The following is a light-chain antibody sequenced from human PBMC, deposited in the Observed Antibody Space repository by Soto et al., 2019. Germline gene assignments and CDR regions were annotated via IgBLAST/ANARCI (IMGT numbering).Light chain of an antibody. CDR3: AAWDDSLDGHVV. Sequence: QSVLTQPPSASGTPGQTVTISCSGISSNIGSNAVNSYQQLPGTAPKLLIYSNSQRPSGVPDRVSGSKSGTSASLAIRGLQSEDEADYYCAAWDDSLDGHVVFGGGTKLTVL. J-gene: IGLJ2*01. V-gene: IGLV1-44*01. CDR1: SSNIGSNA. CDR2: SNS.